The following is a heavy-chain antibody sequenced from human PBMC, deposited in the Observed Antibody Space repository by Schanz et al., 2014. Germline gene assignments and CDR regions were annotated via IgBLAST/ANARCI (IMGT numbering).Heavy chain of an antibody. Sequence: QVQLVQSGAEMKKPGASVKVSCKASGYTFTGYYMHWVRQAPGQGLEWMGRIVPIAGITNYAQRFQGRVTITADKSTTTAYMELNSLNSDDTAVYYCATLDYADSVSWGQGTLVTVSS. D-gene: IGHD4-17*01. J-gene: IGHJ5*02. V-gene: IGHV1-46*01. CDR3: ATLDYADSVS. CDR2: IVPIAGIT. CDR1: GYTFTGYY.